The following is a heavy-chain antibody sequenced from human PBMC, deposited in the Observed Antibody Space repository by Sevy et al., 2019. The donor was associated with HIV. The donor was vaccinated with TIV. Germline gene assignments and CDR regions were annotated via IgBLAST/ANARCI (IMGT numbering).Heavy chain of an antibody. CDR1: GFTFNSYG. D-gene: IGHD3-10*01. Sequence: GGSLRLSCEASGFTFNSYGMHWVRQAPGKGLEWVAVISYDGSEKYYADSVKGRFTISRDRSKNTLYVQMNSLRAEDTAVYFCARMFRSYGMEVWGQGTTVTVSS. V-gene: IGHV3-30*03. CDR2: ISYDGSEK. J-gene: IGHJ6*02. CDR3: ARMFRSYGMEV.